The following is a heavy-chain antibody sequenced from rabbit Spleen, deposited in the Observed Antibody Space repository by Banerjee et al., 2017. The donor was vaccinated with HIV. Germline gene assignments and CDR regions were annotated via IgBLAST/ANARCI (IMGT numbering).Heavy chain of an antibody. J-gene: IGHJ4*01. CDR2: IYAGSSGSP. D-gene: IGHD1-1*01. Sequence: QSLEESGGGLVKPGASLTLTCKASGFSFSSGYDMCWVRQAPGKGLEWIACIYAGSSGSPYYANWAKGRFTISKTSSTTVTLQVTSLTAADTATYFCARDLTGVIGWNFGWWGPGTLVTVS. V-gene: IGHV1S40*01. CDR3: ARDLTGVIGWNFGW. CDR1: GFSFSSGYD.